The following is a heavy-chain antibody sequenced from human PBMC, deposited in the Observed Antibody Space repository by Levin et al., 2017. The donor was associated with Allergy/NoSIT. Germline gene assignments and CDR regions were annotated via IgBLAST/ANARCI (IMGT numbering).Heavy chain of an antibody. V-gene: IGHV1-69*02. CDR3: ASKEAILGGMDV. J-gene: IGHJ6*02. CDR1: GGTFSSYT. Sequence: SVKVSCKASGGTFSSYTISWVRQAPGQGLEWMGRIIPILGIANYAQKFQGRVTITADKSTSTAYMELSSLRSEDTAVYYCASKEAILGGMDVWGQGTTVTVSS. CDR2: IIPILGIA. D-gene: IGHD3-3*01.